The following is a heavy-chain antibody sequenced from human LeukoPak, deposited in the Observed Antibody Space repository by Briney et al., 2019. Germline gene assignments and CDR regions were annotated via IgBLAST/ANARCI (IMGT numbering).Heavy chain of an antibody. CDR2: IYYTGST. J-gene: IGHJ4*02. Sequence: SETLSLTCAVYGGSFSSYYWSWIRQPPGKGLEWIGYIYYTGSTNYNPSLKSRVTISVDTSKNQFSLKLSSVTAADTAVYYCAGRQRWPFDYWGQGTLVTVSS. CDR1: GGSFSSYY. D-gene: IGHD4-23*01. CDR3: AGRQRWPFDY. V-gene: IGHV4-59*01.